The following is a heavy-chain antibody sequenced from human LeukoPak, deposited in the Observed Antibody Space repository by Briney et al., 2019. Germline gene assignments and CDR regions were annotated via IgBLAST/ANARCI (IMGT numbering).Heavy chain of an antibody. Sequence: PSETLSLTCTVSGGSISSGGYYWSWIRQHPGKGLEWIGYIYYSGSTYYNPSLKSRVTISVDTSKNQFSLKLSSVTAADTAVYYCARDRPDYCSGGSCYYGMDVWGQGTTVTVSS. J-gene: IGHJ6*02. CDR3: ARDRPDYCSGGSCYYGMDV. CDR2: IYYSGST. D-gene: IGHD2-15*01. CDR1: GGSISSGGYY. V-gene: IGHV4-31*03.